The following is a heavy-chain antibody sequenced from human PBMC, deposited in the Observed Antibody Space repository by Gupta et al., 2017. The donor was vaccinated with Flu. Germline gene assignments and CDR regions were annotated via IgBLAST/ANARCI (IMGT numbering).Heavy chain of an antibody. V-gene: IGHV4-34*01. D-gene: IGHD5-12*01. J-gene: IGHJ6*02. Sequence: GLEWIGEINHSGSTNYNPSLKSRVTISVDTSKNQFSLKLSSVTAADTAVYYCARDGYSGYGGVGGYGMDVWGQGTTVTASS. CDR2: INHSGST. CDR3: ARDGYSGYGGVGGYGMDV.